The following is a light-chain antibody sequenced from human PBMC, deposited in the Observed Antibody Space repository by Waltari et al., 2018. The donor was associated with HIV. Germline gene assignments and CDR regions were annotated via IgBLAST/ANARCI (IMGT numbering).Light chain of an antibody. Sequence: QSALTQPASVSGSPGQSITISCTGTSRDVGGYNYVSWYQHHPGKAPKLMIYDVSNRPSGVSKRFSGSKSGNMASLTISGLQAEDEADYYCNSYTTSSTLHVVFGGGTKLTVL. V-gene: IGLV2-14*03. CDR1: SRDVGGYNY. J-gene: IGLJ2*01. CDR3: NSYTTSSTLHVV. CDR2: DVS.